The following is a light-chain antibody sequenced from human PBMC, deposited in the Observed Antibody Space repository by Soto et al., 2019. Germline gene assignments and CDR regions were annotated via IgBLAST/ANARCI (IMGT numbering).Light chain of an antibody. Sequence: QSALTQPASVSGSPGQSITISCTGISSDVGSYNLVSWYQQHPGKAPKVMIYEGSKRPSGVPNRFSGSRPGNTASLTISGLQAEDEAHYYCSSYAGSSTHVVFGGGTKLTV. J-gene: IGLJ2*01. CDR2: EGS. CDR1: SSDVGSYNL. CDR3: SSYAGSSTHVV. V-gene: IGLV2-23*01.